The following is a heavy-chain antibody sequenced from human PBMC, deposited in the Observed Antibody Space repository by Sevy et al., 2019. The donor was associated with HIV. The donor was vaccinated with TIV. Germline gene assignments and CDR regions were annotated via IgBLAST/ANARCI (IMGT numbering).Heavy chain of an antibody. Sequence: GGSLRLSCVVSGFTFSSYNFNWVRQAPGKGLELISFINSGSTIISHADSVKGRFTISRDSDKKSVYLQMNSRRVEDTAVYYCARDGGNSDYGMDLWGQGTTVTVSS. CDR2: INSGSTII. D-gene: IGHD2-15*01. J-gene: IGHJ6*02. CDR1: GFTFSSYN. V-gene: IGHV3-48*01. CDR3: ARDGGNSDYGMDL.